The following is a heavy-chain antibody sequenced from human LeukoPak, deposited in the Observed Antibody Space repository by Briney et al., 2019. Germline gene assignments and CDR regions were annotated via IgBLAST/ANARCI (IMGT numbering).Heavy chain of an antibody. J-gene: IGHJ4*02. V-gene: IGHV3-20*04. CDR1: GFTFDDYG. Sequence: PGGSLRLSCAASGFTFDDYGMSWVRQAPGKGLECVSGINWNGGRTGYADSVKRRFTISRDNAKNSLYLQMNSLRAEDTVLYYCARGYGSGSYLYWGQGTLVSVSS. D-gene: IGHD3-10*01. CDR3: ARGYGSGSYLY. CDR2: INWNGGRT.